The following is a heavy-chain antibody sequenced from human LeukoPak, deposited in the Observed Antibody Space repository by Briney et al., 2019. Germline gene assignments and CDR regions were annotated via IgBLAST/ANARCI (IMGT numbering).Heavy chain of an antibody. CDR3: ARGTLSSSWYNGYNWFDP. D-gene: IGHD6-13*01. J-gene: IGHJ5*02. CDR1: GYTVTSYD. Sequence: ASVKVSCKASGYTVTSYDINWGRQATGQGLEWMGGMNPNSGNTGYAQKFQGRVTLTRNTSISTAYMELSSLRSEDPAVYYCARGTLSSSWYNGYNWFDPWGQGTLVTVSS. V-gene: IGHV1-8*01. CDR2: MNPNSGNT.